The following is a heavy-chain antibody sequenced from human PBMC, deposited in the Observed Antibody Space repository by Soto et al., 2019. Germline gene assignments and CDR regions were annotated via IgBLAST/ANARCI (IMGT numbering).Heavy chain of an antibody. D-gene: IGHD4-17*01. Sequence: GGSLRLSCAASGFTFSSYAMSWVRQAPGKGLEWVSAISGSGGSTYYADSVKGRFTISRDNSKNTLYLQMNSLRAEDTGVYYCAKDQPPHGDYVYYFDYWGQGTLVTVSS. CDR2: ISGSGGST. CDR3: AKDQPPHGDYVYYFDY. J-gene: IGHJ4*02. CDR1: GFTFSSYA. V-gene: IGHV3-23*01.